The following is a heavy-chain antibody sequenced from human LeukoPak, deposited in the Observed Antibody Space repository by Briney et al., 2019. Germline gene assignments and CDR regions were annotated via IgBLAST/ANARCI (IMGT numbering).Heavy chain of an antibody. J-gene: IGHJ3*02. CDR3: ARSPGWKSQNAFDI. Sequence: EASVKVSCKTSGYTFTNYGISWVRQAPGQGLEWMGWISTYNGNRQYAQKFQARVTMTTDTSTNTAYMELRNLRSADTAVYYCARSPGWKSQNAFDIWGQGTMVTVSS. V-gene: IGHV1-18*01. CDR2: ISTYNGNR. CDR1: GYTFTNYG. D-gene: IGHD6-19*01.